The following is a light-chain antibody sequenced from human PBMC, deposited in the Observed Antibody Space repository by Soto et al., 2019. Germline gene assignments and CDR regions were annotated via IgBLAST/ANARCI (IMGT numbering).Light chain of an antibody. CDR3: ETWDSNTRV. CDR2: LEGSGSY. J-gene: IGLJ3*02. CDR1: SGHSSYI. V-gene: IGLV4-60*02. Sequence: QAVVTQSSSASASLGSSVKLTCTLSSGHSSYIIAWHQQQPGKAPRYLMKLEGSGSYNKGSGVPDRFSGSSSGADRYLTISTLPFEDEVDYYCETWDSNTRVFGGGTTVTVL.